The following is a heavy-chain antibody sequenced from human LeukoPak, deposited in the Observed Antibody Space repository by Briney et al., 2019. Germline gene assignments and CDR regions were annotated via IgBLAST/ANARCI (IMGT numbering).Heavy chain of an antibody. CDR2: INHSGSA. J-gene: IGHJ4*02. V-gene: IGHV4-34*01. Sequence: SETLSLTCAVYGGSLSGSYWSWIRQPPGKGLEWIGEINHSGSANYNPSLKSRVTLSIDKSKNQFSLKLSSVTAADTAVYYCARQFWSGDNFDYWGQGTLVTVSS. CDR3: ARQFWSGDNFDY. D-gene: IGHD3-3*01. CDR1: GGSLSGSY.